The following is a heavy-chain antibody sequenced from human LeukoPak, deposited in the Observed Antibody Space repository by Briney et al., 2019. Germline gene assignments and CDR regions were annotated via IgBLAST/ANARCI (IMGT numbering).Heavy chain of an antibody. D-gene: IGHD2-8*01. Sequence: PSETLSLTCTVSGYSISSGYYWGWIRQPPGKGLEWIGSIYHSGSTYYNPSLKSRVTISVDTSMNQFSLKLSSVTAADTAVYYCARVDIVLDPWGQGTLVTVSS. CDR2: IYHSGST. J-gene: IGHJ5*02. CDR1: GYSISSGYY. CDR3: ARVDIVLDP. V-gene: IGHV4-38-2*02.